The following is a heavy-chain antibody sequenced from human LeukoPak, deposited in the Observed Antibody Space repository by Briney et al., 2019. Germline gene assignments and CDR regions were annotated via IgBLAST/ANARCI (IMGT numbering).Heavy chain of an antibody. CDR2: IYYSGST. CDR3: ARANDLGHFDY. CDR1: GVSISSGDYY. V-gene: IGHV4-30-4*08. Sequence: SETLSLTCTVSGVSISSGDYYWSWIRQPPGKGLEWIGYIYYSGSTYYNPSLKSRVTISVDTSKHQFALKLSAVTAADTAVYYCARANDLGHFDYWGQGTLVTVSS. J-gene: IGHJ4*02.